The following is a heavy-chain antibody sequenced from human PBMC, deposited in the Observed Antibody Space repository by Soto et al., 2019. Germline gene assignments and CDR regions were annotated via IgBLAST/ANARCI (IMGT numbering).Heavy chain of an antibody. CDR2: ISGDSGRT. CDR3: AKLGIV. D-gene: IGHD3-16*01. Sequence: EVQLLESGGGLVQPGGSLRLSCAASGFDFSNTAMSWVRQAPGKGLEWVSIISGDSGRTSYADFVRGRFTISRDNSKNPLYLQMDSLRPEDTAVSYCAKLGIVWGQGTLVTLSS. J-gene: IGHJ4*02. CDR1: GFDFSNTA. V-gene: IGHV3-23*01.